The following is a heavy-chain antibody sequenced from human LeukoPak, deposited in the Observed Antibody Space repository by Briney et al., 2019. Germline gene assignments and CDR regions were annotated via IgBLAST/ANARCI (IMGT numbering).Heavy chain of an antibody. J-gene: IGHJ3*02. CDR3: AKDFTAMASVVAFDI. CDR2: ISSNGGTT. Sequence: VQPGGSLRLSCAASGFTFSSYAMHWVRQAPGKGLEYVSAISSNGGTTYYANSVKGRFTISRDNSKNTLYLQMNSLRAEDTAVYYCAKDFTAMASVVAFDIWGQGTMVTVSS. CDR1: GFTFSSYA. V-gene: IGHV3-64*01. D-gene: IGHD5-18*01.